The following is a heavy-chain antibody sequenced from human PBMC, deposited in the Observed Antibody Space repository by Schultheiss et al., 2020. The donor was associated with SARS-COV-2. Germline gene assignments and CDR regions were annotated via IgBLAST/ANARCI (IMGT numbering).Heavy chain of an antibody. J-gene: IGHJ4*02. V-gene: IGHV3-21*01. CDR3: ATKPSAGDFDY. CDR1: GFTFSSYA. CDR2: ISSSSSYI. Sequence: GGSLRLSCAASGFTFSSYAMHWVRQAPGKGLEWVSSISSSSSYIYYADSVKGRFTISRDNAKNSLYLQMNSLRAEDTAVYYCATKPSAGDFDYWGQGTLVTVSS. D-gene: IGHD2-21*01.